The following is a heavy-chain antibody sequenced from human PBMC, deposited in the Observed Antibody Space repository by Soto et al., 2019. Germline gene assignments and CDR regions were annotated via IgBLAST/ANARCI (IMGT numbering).Heavy chain of an antibody. D-gene: IGHD2-15*01. Sequence: SVKVSCKASGGTFSSYAISWVRQAPGQGLEWMGGIIPIFGTANYAQKFQGRVTITADESTSTAYMELSSLRSEDTAVYYCARSYCSGGSCYSGWFDPWGKGTLGTVAS. J-gene: IGHJ5*02. V-gene: IGHV1-69*13. CDR2: IIPIFGTA. CDR1: GGTFSSYA. CDR3: ARSYCSGGSCYSGWFDP.